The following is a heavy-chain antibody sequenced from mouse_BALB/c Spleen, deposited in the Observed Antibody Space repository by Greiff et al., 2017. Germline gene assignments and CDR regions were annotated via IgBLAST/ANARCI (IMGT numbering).Heavy chain of an antibody. J-gene: IGHJ3*01. CDR3: AMIYYDYDEPFAY. CDR1: GFTFSSYA. Sequence: EVQVVESGGGLVKPGGSLKLSCAASGFTFSSYAMSWVRQSPEKRLEWVAEISSGGSYTYYPDTVTGRFTISRDNAKNTLYLEMSSLRSEDTAMYYCAMIYYDYDEPFAYWGQGTLVTVSA. D-gene: IGHD2-4*01. CDR2: ISSGGSYT. V-gene: IGHV5-9-4*01.